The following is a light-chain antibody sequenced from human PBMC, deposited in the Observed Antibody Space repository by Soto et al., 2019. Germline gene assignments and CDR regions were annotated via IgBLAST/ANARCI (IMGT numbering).Light chain of an antibody. CDR2: DVS. CDR1: NSDIGGYNY. CDR3: CSVAAKDTLWV. Sequence: QSALTQPRSASGSPGQSVTISCTGTNSDIGGYNYVSWYQQHPGKAPKVMIYDVSRRPSGVPDRFSGSKSGNTASLTISGLQAEDEADYYCCSVAAKDTLWVFGGGTQRTVL. J-gene: IGLJ3*02. V-gene: IGLV2-11*01.